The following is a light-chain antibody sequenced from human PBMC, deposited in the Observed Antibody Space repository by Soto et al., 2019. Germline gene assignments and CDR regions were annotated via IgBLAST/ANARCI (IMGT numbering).Light chain of an antibody. CDR3: SSYTSSSTRV. J-gene: IGLJ1*01. CDR1: SSDVCGYNY. CDR2: DVS. Sequence: QSVPTQPASVSGSPGQSITISCTGTSSDVCGYNYVSWYQQHPGKAPKLMIYDVSNRPSGVSNRCSGSKSGNTASLTISGLQAEDEADYYCSSYTSSSTRVFGTGTKLTVL. V-gene: IGLV2-14*03.